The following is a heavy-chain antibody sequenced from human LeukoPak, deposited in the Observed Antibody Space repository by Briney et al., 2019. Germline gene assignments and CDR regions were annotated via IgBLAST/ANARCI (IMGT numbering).Heavy chain of an antibody. CDR3: ARARTAADFDY. V-gene: IGHV4-4*07. D-gene: IGHD6-13*01. J-gene: IGHJ4*02. Sequence: SETLSLTCTVSGGSISSYYWRWIRQPAGKGLEWIGRIYTSGSTNYNPYLKSRVTMSVDTSKNQFSLKLSCVTAAHTAVYYCARARTAADFDYWGQGTLVTVSS. CDR2: IYTSGST. CDR1: GGSISSYY.